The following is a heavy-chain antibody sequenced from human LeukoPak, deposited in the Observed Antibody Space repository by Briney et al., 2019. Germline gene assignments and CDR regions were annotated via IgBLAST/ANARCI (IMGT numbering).Heavy chain of an antibody. CDR3: ARRGQYYYDSSGYYPFDY. D-gene: IGHD3-22*01. V-gene: IGHV4-39*01. Sequence: SETLSLTCTVSGGSISSSSYYWGWIRQPPGKGLEWIGSIYYSGSTYYNPSLKSRVTISVDTSKNQFSLKLSSVTAADTAVYYCARRGQYYYDSSGYYPFDYWGQGTLVTVSS. CDR2: IYYSGST. J-gene: IGHJ4*02. CDR1: GGSISSSSYY.